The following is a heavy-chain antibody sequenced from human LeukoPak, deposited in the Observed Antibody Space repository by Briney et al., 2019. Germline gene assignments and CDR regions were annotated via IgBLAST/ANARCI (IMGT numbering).Heavy chain of an antibody. CDR3: ARVHSQLVGHFDS. CDR2: IIPIFGTA. Sequence: SVKVSCKASGGTFSSYAISWVRQAPGQGLEWMGGIIPIFGTANYAQKFQGRVTITADESTSTAYMELSSLRSEDTAVYYCARVHSQLVGHFDSWGQGTLVTVSS. D-gene: IGHD6-13*01. J-gene: IGHJ4*02. V-gene: IGHV1-69*01. CDR1: GGTFSSYA.